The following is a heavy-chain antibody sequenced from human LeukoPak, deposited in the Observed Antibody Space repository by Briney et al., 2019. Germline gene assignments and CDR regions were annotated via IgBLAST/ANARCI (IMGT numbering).Heavy chain of an antibody. CDR3: ARGGPDYYDSSGYYDY. D-gene: IGHD3-22*01. V-gene: IGHV1-46*01. J-gene: IGHJ4*02. CDR2: INPSGGST. CDR1: GYTFTSYG. Sequence: SVKVSCKASGYTFTSYGISWVRQAPGQGLEWMGIINPSGGSTSYAQKFQGRVTMTRDTSTSTVYMELSSLRSEDTAVYYCARGGPDYYDSSGYYDYWGQGTLVTVSS.